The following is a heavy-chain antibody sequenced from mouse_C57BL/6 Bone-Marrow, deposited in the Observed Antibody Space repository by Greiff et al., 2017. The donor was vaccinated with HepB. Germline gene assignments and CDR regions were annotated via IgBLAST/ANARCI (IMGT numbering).Heavy chain of an antibody. D-gene: IGHD1-1*01. J-gene: IGHJ1*03. CDR1: GYTFTSYD. CDR2: IYPRDGST. V-gene: IGHV1-85*01. Sequence: QVQLKQSGPELVKPGASVKLSCKASGYTFTSYDINWVKQRPGQGLEWIGWIYPRDGSTKYNEKFKGKATLTVDTSSSTAYMELHSLTSEDSAVYFCAREEFITTVVATGGYFDVWGTGTTVTVSS. CDR3: AREEFITTVVATGGYFDV.